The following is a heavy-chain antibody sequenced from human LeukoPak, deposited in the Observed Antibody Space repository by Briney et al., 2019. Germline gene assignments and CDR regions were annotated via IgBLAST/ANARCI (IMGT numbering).Heavy chain of an antibody. CDR1: GYTFTSYG. J-gene: IGHJ4*02. CDR2: ISAYNGNT. V-gene: IGHV1-18*01. D-gene: IGHD1-26*01. CDR3: ARWRGATDLDY. Sequence: GASVKVSCKASGYTFTSYGISWVRQAPGQGLEWMGWISAYNGNTNYAQKFQGRVTMTRDTSISTAYMELSRLRSDDTAVYYCARWRGATDLDYWGQGTLVTVSS.